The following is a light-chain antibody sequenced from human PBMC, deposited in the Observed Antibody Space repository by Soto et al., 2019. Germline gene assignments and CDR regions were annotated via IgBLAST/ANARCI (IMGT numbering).Light chain of an antibody. CDR2: GAS. Sequence: IFVSQSPDTLSLSPGERATLSCRAIQSVSSYLAWYQQKPGQAPRLLIYGASSRATGIPDRFSGSGSGTDFTLTISSLEPEDFAVYYCQQLTDWPPQWTFGQGTKVDI. CDR1: QSVSSY. V-gene: IGKV3-11*01. CDR3: QQLTDWPPQWT. J-gene: IGKJ1*01.